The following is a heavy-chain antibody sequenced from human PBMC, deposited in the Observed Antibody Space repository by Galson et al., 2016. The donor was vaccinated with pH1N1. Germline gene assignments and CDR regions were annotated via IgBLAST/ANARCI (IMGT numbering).Heavy chain of an antibody. V-gene: IGHV3-20*04. Sequence: SLRLSCAASGFTFGDSVMTWVRQSPGQGLDWISVINRDGSHRAYVDSVKGRFTISRDNTKKSLYLQMNNVREDDTAFYFCARVLYRYGNSRKQNWYFDLWGRGTLVSVSS. CDR1: GFTFGDSV. D-gene: IGHD3-16*02. J-gene: IGHJ2*01. CDR3: ARVLYRYGNSRKQNWYFDL. CDR2: INRDGSHR.